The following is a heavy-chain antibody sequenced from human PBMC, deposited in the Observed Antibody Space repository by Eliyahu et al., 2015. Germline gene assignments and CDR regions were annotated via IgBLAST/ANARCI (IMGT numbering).Heavy chain of an antibody. J-gene: IGHJ5*02. D-gene: IGHD3-16*01. CDR2: ISYDGSNK. CDR1: GFTFSSYG. Sequence: QVQLVESGGGVVQPGRSLRLSCVASGFTFSSYGMHWVRQAPGKGLEWVAIISYDGSNKYYADSVKGRFTISRDKSKNTLYLQMNSLRAEDTAVYYCAKFSAFMITFGGSRDAWGQGTLVTVSS. CDR3: AKFSAFMITFGGSRDA. V-gene: IGHV3-30*18.